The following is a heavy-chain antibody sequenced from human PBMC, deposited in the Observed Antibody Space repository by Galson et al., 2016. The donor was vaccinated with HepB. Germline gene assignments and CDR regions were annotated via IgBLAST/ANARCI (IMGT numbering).Heavy chain of an antibody. CDR3: AKDLRDGTYYLDY. D-gene: IGHD5-24*01. CDR2: ISGSGAAT. J-gene: IGHJ4*02. Sequence: SLRLSCAASGFTFSSYSMNWVRQAPGKGLEWVAAISGSGAATYYADSVQGRFPISRDNAKNTLELQMSSQRVDDTAVYFCAKDLRDGTYYLDYWGQGTLVTVTA. V-gene: IGHV3-23*01. CDR1: GFTFSSYS.